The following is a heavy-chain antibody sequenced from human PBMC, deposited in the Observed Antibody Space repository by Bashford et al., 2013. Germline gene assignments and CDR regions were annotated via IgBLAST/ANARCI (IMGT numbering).Heavy chain of an antibody. D-gene: IGHD3-10*01. CDR2: ISPSSRYI. Sequence: VRQAPGKGLEWVSSISPSSRYIYYADSVKGRFTISRDDANNSLYLQMNSLRAEDTALYYCAREADHYGSGSYSYHYMGVVGQRATVTVSS. V-gene: IGHV3-21*06. J-gene: IGHJ6*03. CDR3: AREADHYGSGSYSYHYMGV.